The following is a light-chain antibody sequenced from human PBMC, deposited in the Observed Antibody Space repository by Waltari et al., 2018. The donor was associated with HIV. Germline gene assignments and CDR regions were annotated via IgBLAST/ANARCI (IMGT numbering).Light chain of an antibody. CDR3: TSYTGSTNLL. CDR1: ISDCDGYAY. J-gene: IGLJ2*01. Sequence: QSALPQPPSASGSPGQSVTIPCTGPISDCDGYAYVPWYHHHPGKAPKLIIYEFTKRPSGVPDRFSGSKSDYTASLTVSGLQAEDEADYYCTSYTGSTNLLFGGGTKLTVL. V-gene: IGLV2-8*01. CDR2: EFT.